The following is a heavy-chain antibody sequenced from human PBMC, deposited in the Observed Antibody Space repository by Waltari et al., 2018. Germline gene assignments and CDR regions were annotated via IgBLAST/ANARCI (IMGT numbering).Heavy chain of an antibody. CDR1: GGSISSYY. J-gene: IGHJ6*03. D-gene: IGHD6-13*01. V-gene: IGHV4-4*07. CDR2: IYTSGST. Sequence: QVQLQESGPGLVKPSETLSLTCTVSGGSISSYYWSWIRQPAGKGLEWIGRIYTSGSTNYNPSLKSRVTMSVDTSKNQFSLKLSSVTAADTAVYYCARDRSGGSSWWHYYYYMDVWGKGTTVTISS. CDR3: ARDRSGGSSWWHYYYYMDV.